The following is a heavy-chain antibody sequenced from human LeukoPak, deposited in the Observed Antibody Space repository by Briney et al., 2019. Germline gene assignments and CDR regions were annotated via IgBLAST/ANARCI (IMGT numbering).Heavy chain of an antibody. V-gene: IGHV3-33*01. CDR1: GFTFSSYG. CDR2: IWYDGSNK. CDR3: AREYYYDSSGSLDY. J-gene: IGHJ4*02. D-gene: IGHD3-22*01. Sequence: SGGSLRLSCAASGFTFSSYGMHWVRQAPGKGLEGVAVIWYDGSNKYYADSVKGRFTISRDNSKNTLYLQMNSLRAEDTAVYYCAREYYYDSSGSLDYWGQGTLVTVSS.